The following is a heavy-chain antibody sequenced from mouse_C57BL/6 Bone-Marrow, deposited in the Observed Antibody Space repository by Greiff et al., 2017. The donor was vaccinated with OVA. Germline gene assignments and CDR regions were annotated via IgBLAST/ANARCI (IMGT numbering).Heavy chain of an antibody. D-gene: IGHD2-4*01. CDR3: ARDLDYDYLFAY. V-gene: IGHV5-4*01. CDR1: GFTFSSYA. CDR2: ISDGGSYT. Sequence: EVQRVESGGGSVKPGGSLKLSCAASGFTFSSYAMSWVRQTPEKRLEWVATISDGGSYTYYPDNVKGRFTISRDNAKNNLYLQMSHLKSEDTAMYYCARDLDYDYLFAYWGQGTLVTVSA. J-gene: IGHJ3*01.